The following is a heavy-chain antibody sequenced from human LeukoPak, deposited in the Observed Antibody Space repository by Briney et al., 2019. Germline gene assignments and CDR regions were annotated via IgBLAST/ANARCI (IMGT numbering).Heavy chain of an antibody. CDR2: LNHSGST. CDR3: ARGPLDTAVATYYFDY. J-gene: IGHJ4*02. D-gene: IGHD5-18*01. CDR1: GGSFSGYY. V-gene: IGHV4-34*01. Sequence: SETLTLTCAVYGGSFSGYYWSWIRQPPGKGLEWIGELNHSGSTNYNPSLKSRVTISVDTSKDQFSLKLYSVTAADTAVYYCARGPLDTAVATYYFDYRAQGTMGTVSS.